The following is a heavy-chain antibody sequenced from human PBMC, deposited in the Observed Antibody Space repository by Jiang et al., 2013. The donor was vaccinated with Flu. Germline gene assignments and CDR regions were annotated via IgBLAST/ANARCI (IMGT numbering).Heavy chain of an antibody. J-gene: IGHJ6*02. V-gene: IGHV1-18*01. D-gene: IGHD3-10*01. Sequence: SGAEVKKPGASVKVSCKASRYTFTSHGISWVRQAPGQGLEWMGWISPHNGNTKYAQKFQGRVTMTTDTSTSTAYMELRSLRSDDTAVYYCARDQITMVRGIIKSYYYYGMDVWGQGTTVTVSS. CDR2: ISPHNGNT. CDR3: ARDQITMVRGIIKSYYYYGMDV. CDR1: RYTFTSHG.